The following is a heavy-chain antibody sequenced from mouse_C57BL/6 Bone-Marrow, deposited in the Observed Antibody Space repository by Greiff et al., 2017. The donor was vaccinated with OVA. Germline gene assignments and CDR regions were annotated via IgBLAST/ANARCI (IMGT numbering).Heavy chain of an antibody. D-gene: IGHD2-4*01. J-gene: IGHJ3*01. Sequence: EVQLVESGAELVRPGASVKLSCTASGFNIKDDYMHWVKQRPEQGLEWIGWIDPENGDTEYASKFQGKATITADKSSNTAYLQLSSLTSEDTAVYYCTTTDYAWFAYGGQGTLVTVSA. CDR3: TTTDYAWFAY. CDR1: GFNIKDDY. CDR2: IDPENGDT. V-gene: IGHV14-4*01.